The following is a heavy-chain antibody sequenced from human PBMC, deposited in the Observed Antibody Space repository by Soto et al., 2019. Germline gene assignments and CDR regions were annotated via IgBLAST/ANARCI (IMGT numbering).Heavy chain of an antibody. V-gene: IGHV3-30*18. Sequence: QVQLVESGGGVVQPGRSLRLSCAASGFTFSSYGMHWVRQAPVKGIEWMAVISYDGSNKYYADSVKGRFTISRDNSKNTLYLQMNSLRAEDTAVYYCAKDSLLDYDSSGYYPDYWGQGTLVTVSS. CDR2: ISYDGSNK. CDR3: AKDSLLDYDSSGYYPDY. CDR1: GFTFSSYG. J-gene: IGHJ4*02. D-gene: IGHD3-22*01.